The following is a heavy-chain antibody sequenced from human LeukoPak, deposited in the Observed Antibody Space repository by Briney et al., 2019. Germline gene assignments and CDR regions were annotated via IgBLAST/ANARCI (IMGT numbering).Heavy chain of an antibody. CDR2: INEDGSIT. J-gene: IGHJ4*02. Sequence: GGSLRLSCAVSGFTFRTYWMHWVRQVPGKGLVWVSRINEDGSITNYADSVKGRFRNSRDNAENTLYLQMNSLRAEDTAVYYCGRDLGGRSGFWGQGTLVTVSS. V-gene: IGHV3-74*01. CDR1: GFTFRTYW. CDR3: GRDLGGRSGF. D-gene: IGHD1-26*01.